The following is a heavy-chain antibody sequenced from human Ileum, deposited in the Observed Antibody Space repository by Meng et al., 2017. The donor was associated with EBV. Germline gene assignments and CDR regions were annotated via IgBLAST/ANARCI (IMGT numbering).Heavy chain of an antibody. CDR1: GFPFSVYG. V-gene: IGHV3-30*18. D-gene: IGHD5/OR15-5a*01. CDR3: AKEEVSRRFDY. Sequence: GGGVVQPGRSLRLSVASSGFPFSVYGMHWVRQAPGKGLEWVAVISYDGSTKYYVDSVKGRFTISRDNSKSTLYLQMNSLRDEDTAVYYCAKEEVSRRFDYWGQGTLVTVSS. J-gene: IGHJ4*02. CDR2: ISYDGSTK.